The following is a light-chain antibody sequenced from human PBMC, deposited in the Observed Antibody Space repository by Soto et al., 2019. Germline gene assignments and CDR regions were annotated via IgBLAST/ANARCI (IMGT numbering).Light chain of an antibody. CDR1: SSDVAISNY. V-gene: IGLV2-11*01. CDR2: DVS. Sequence: QSVLTQPRSVSGSPGQSVTISCTGTSSDVAISNYISWYQQHPGEAPKLMIHDVSERPSGVPDRFSGSKSGNTASLTISGLQAEDEADYYCCSYAGSYTFARNVFGTGTKLTVL. J-gene: IGLJ1*01. CDR3: CSYAGSYTFARNV.